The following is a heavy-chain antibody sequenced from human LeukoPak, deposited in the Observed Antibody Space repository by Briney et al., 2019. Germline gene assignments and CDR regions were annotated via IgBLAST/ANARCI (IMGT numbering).Heavy chain of an antibody. CDR1: GASISSNY. Sequence: SETLSLTCTVSGASISSNYWSWIRQPPGKGLEWIGYIYGSGSTNYNPPLKSRVTISGDTSKNQVSLKLRFVTAADTALFFCARTTIVTRSAWFDPWGQGTLVTVSS. V-gene: IGHV4-4*09. D-gene: IGHD4-11*01. CDR3: ARTTIVTRSAWFDP. J-gene: IGHJ5*02. CDR2: IYGSGST.